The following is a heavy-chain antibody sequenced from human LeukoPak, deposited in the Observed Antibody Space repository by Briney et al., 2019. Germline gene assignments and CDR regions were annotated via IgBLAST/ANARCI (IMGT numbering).Heavy chain of an antibody. CDR2: INPSGGST. Sequence: ASVKVSCKASGYTFTSYYMHWVRQAPGQGLEWMGIINPSGGSTSYAQKFQGRVTMTRDTSTSTVYMELSSLRSEDTAVYYCARDLGGSAMPTVTDYWGQGTLVTVSS. CDR1: GYTFTSYY. D-gene: IGHD1-26*01. CDR3: ARDLGGSAMPTVTDY. V-gene: IGHV1-46*01. J-gene: IGHJ4*02.